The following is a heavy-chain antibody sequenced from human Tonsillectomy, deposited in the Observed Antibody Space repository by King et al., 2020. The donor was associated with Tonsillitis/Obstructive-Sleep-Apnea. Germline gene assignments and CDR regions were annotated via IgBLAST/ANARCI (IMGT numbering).Heavy chain of an antibody. Sequence: VQLVETGGGMVQPGKSLRLSCEASGFTFNNYPMNWVRQAPGKGLEWVAVISYDGTVKHYADSVRGRFTVSRDTSKRTLYLQMKSLRTEDTAVYYCSRDTRKGIAAAGYFDDWGRGTLVTVAS. J-gene: IGHJ4*01. V-gene: IGHV3-30*01. CDR2: ISYDGTVK. D-gene: IGHD6-13*01. CDR3: SRDTRKGIAAAGYFDD. CDR1: GFTFNNYP.